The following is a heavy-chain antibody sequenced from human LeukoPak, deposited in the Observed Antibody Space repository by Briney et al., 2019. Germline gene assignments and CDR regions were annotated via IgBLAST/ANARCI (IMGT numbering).Heavy chain of an antibody. Sequence: GGSLRLSCAASGFTFSNAWMSWVRQAPGKGLEWVGRIKSKTDGGTTDYAAPVKGRFTISRDDSKNTLYLQMNSLKTEDTAVYYCIPYYDSSGYRQYYFDYWGQGTLVTVSS. CDR2: IKSKTDGGTT. CDR3: IPYYDSSGYRQYYFDY. V-gene: IGHV3-15*01. D-gene: IGHD3-22*01. CDR1: GFTFSNAW. J-gene: IGHJ4*02.